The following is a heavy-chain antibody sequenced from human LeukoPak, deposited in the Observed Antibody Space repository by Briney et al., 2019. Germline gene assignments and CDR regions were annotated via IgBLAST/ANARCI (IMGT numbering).Heavy chain of an antibody. J-gene: IGHJ4*02. D-gene: IGHD6-13*01. V-gene: IGHV4-30-2*01. CDR3: ARGVTAAAGVWYFDF. Sequence: SQTLSLTCAVSGGSISSGGYSWSWIRQPPGKGLEWIGYIYHSGSTYYNPSLKSRVTISVDRSKNKFSLKMNSMTAADRAVYYCARGVTAAAGVWYFDFWGQGSLVTVSS. CDR1: GGSISSGGYS. CDR2: IYHSGST.